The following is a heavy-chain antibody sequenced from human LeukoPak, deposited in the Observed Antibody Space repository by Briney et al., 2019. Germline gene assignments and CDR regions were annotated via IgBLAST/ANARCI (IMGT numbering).Heavy chain of an antibody. CDR2: IKQDGSEK. V-gene: IGHV3-7*03. CDR1: GFTFSSYW. CDR3: ARDLAWGAFDY. J-gene: IGHJ4*02. Sequence: GGSLRLSCAASGFTFSSYWMSWVRQAPGKGLEWVANIKQDGSEKYYVDSVKGRFTISRDNAKNSLYLQMNSMRVEDTAVYYCARDLAWGAFDYWGQGTLVTVSS. D-gene: IGHD7-27*01.